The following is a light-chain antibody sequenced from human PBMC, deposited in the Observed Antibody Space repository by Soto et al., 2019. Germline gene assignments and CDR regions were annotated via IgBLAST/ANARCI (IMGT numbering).Light chain of an antibody. CDR1: QSISSW. J-gene: IGKJ1*01. Sequence: DIQMTQSPSTLSASVGDRVTITCRASQSISSWLAWYQQKPGKAPKLLIYDASSLASGVPSRFSGSGSGTEFTLTISSLQTDDIATNFCQEYNSYWKLGQGTKVDIK. V-gene: IGKV1-5*01. CDR3: QEYNSYWK. CDR2: DAS.